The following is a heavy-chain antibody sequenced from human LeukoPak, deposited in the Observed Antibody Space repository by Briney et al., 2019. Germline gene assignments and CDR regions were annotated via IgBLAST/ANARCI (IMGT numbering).Heavy chain of an antibody. V-gene: IGHV3-23*01. CDR3: AKGSQQWLASGVYYYYYGMDV. CDR2: ISGSGGST. CDR1: GFTFSSYA. D-gene: IGHD6-19*01. Sequence: PGGSLRLSCAASGFTFSSYAMSWVRQAPGKGLEWVSVISGSGGSTYYADSVRGRFTISRDNSKNTLYLQMNSLRAEDTAVYYCAKGSQQWLASGVYYYYYGMDVWGQGTTVTVSS. J-gene: IGHJ6*02.